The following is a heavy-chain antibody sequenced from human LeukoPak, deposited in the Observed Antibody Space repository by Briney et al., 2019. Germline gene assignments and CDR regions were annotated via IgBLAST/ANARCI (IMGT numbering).Heavy chain of an antibody. Sequence: SVKVSCKASGGTFSSYAISWVRQAPGQGLEWMGGIIPIFGTTNYAQKFQGRVTITAGESTSTAYMELSSLRSEDTAVYYCARDWASYYGSGRGEYGMDVWGQGTTVTVSS. V-gene: IGHV1-69*13. J-gene: IGHJ6*02. CDR2: IIPIFGTT. D-gene: IGHD3-10*01. CDR1: GGTFSSYA. CDR3: ARDWASYYGSGRGEYGMDV.